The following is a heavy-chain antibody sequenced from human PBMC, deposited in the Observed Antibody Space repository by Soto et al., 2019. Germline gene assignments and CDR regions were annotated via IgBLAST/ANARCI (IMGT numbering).Heavy chain of an antibody. CDR1: GFNVSSTS. CDR3: AREGSGSSTSFDY. V-gene: IGHV3-66*01. D-gene: IGHD2-2*01. J-gene: IGHJ4*02. Sequence: ESGGGLVQPGGSLRLSCAASGFNVSSTSMSWVRQAPGKGLEWVSVIYSGAGTHYAGSVKGRFTISRDTSKNTLYLQMNSLIVEETAVYYCAREGSGSSTSFDYWGQGTLVTVSS. CDR2: IYSGAGT.